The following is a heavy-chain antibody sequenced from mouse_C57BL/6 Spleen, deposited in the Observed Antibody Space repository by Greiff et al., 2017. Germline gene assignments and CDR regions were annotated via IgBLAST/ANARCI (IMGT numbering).Heavy chain of an antibody. D-gene: IGHD2-4*01. CDR1: GFTFSDYY. J-gene: IGHJ2*01. CDR3: ARQDDYDGPFDY. V-gene: IGHV5-12*01. Sequence: EVQGVESGGGLVQPGGSLKLSCAASGFTFSDYYMYWVRQTPEKRLEWVAYISNGGGSTYYPDTVKGRFTISRDNAKNTLYLQMSRLKSEDTAMYYCARQDDYDGPFDYWGQGTTLTVSS. CDR2: ISNGGGST.